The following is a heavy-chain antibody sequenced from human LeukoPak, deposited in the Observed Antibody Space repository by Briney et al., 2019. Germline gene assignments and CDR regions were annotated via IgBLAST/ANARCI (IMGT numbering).Heavy chain of an antibody. V-gene: IGHV1-3*01. Sequence: ASVKVSCKASGYTFTSYAMHWVRQAPGQRLEWMGWINAGNGNTKYSQKFQGRVTITRDASASTAYMELSSLRSEDTAVYYCARIGGSYYYYGMDVWGQGTTVTVSS. CDR1: GYTFTSYA. CDR2: INAGNGNT. J-gene: IGHJ6*02. CDR3: ARIGGSYYYYGMDV. D-gene: IGHD2-15*01.